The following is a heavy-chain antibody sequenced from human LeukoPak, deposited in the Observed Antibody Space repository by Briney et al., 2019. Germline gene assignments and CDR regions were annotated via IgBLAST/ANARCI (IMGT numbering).Heavy chain of an antibody. D-gene: IGHD3-22*01. J-gene: IGHJ4*02. CDR2: ISAYNGNT. CDR3: ARDLRREYYYDSSGYYFHY. V-gene: IGHV1-18*01. Sequence: ASVKVSCKASGYTFTSYGISWVRQAPGQGLEWMGWISAYNGNTNYAQKLQGRVTMTTDTSTSTAYMELRSLRSDDTAVYYCARDLRREYYYDSSGYYFHYWGQGTLATVSS. CDR1: GYTFTSYG.